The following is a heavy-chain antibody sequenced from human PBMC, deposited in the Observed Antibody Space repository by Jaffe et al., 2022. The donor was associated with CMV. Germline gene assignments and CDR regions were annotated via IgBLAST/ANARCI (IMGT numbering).Heavy chain of an antibody. CDR3: AKAPHLEIYDPSGYGVGYFDY. D-gene: IGHD2-15*01. Sequence: EVQLVESGGGLVQPGRSLRLSCAASGFTFDDYAMHWVRQAPGKGLEWVSGISWNSGSIGYADSVKGRFTISRDNAKNSLYLQMNSLRAEDTALYYCAKAPHLEIYDPSGYGVGYFDYWGQGTLVTVSS. CDR1: GFTFDDYA. CDR2: ISWNSGSI. J-gene: IGHJ4*02. V-gene: IGHV3-9*01.